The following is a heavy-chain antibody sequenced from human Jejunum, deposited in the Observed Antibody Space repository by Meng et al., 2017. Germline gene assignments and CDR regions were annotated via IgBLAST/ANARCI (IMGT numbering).Heavy chain of an antibody. J-gene: IGHJ4*02. Sequence: EVQLLESGGGLVQPVGSLRLSCAASGFTFSSYAMTWVRQAPGKGLEWVSGITNSGDSTYFADSVKGRFTISRDNSKNTLYLQMNSLRVEDTAVYYCAKGGPYIVGSTGALDYWGQGTLVTVSS. D-gene: IGHD1-26*01. V-gene: IGHV3-23*01. CDR2: ITNSGDST. CDR1: GFTFSSYA. CDR3: AKGGPYIVGSTGALDY.